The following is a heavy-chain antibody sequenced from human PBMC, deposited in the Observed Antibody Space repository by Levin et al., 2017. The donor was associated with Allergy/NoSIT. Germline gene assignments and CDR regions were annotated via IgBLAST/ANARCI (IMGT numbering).Heavy chain of an antibody. CDR1: GYSFTSYW. V-gene: IGHV5-51*01. CDR3: ARRGTRDYYYYMDV. D-gene: IGHD1-1*01. CDR2: IYPGDSDT. J-gene: IGHJ6*03. Sequence: GESLKISCQGSGYSFTSYWNGWVRQMPGKGLEWMGIIYPGDSDTRYSPSFQGQVTISADKSISTAYLQLSSLKASDTAIYYCARRGTRDYYYYMDVWGKGTTVTVSS.